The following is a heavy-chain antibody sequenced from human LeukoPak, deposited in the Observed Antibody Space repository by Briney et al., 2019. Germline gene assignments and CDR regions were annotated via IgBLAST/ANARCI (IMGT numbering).Heavy chain of an antibody. CDR2: INPSGGST. Sequence: ASVKVSCKASGYIFTDYFMHWVRQAPGQGLEWMGIINPSGGSTSYAQKFQGRVTMTRDTSTSTVYMELSRLRSDDTAVYYCARACRYSSGWYVPCDAFDIWGQGTMVTVSS. CDR1: GYIFTDYF. D-gene: IGHD6-19*01. CDR3: ARACRYSSGWYVPCDAFDI. V-gene: IGHV1-46*01. J-gene: IGHJ3*02.